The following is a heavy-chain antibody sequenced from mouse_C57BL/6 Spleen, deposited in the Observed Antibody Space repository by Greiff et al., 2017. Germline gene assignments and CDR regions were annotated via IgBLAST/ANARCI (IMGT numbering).Heavy chain of an antibody. V-gene: IGHV1-74*01. D-gene: IGHD1-1*01. CDR3: ASTVVAPQAWFAY. CDR1: GYTFTSYW. CDR2: IHPSDSDT. Sequence: QVQLQQPGAELVKPGASVKVSCKASGYTFTSYWMHWVKQRPGQGLEWIGRIHPSDSDTNYNQKFKGKATLTVDKSSSTAYMQLSSLTSEDSAFYYCASTVVAPQAWFAYWGQGTLVTVSA. J-gene: IGHJ3*01.